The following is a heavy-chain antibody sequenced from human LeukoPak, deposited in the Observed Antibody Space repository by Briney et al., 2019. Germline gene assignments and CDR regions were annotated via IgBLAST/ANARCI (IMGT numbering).Heavy chain of an antibody. D-gene: IGHD2/OR15-2a*01. J-gene: IGHJ5*02. CDR1: GFIFSAHN. Sequence: GGPLRLSCAASGFIFSAHNMVWVRQAPGKGLEWVARISGSSFNYINYADSVKGRFTVSRDNARNSLYLQMNSLRVEDTGVYYCARGDDYLPFDHWGQGNLVTVSS. CDR3: ARGDDYLPFDH. V-gene: IGHV3-21*01. CDR2: ISGSSFNYI.